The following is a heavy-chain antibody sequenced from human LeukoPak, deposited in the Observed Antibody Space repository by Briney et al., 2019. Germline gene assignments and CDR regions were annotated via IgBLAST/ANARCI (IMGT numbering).Heavy chain of an antibody. Sequence: SETLSLTCTVSGGSISSYYWSWILQPPGKGLEWIGYIYYSGSTNYNPSLKSRVTISVDTTKNQFSLKLSSVTAADTAVYYCARVGEVWSGYPNWFDPWGQGTLVTVSS. CDR1: GGSISSYY. V-gene: IGHV4-59*01. J-gene: IGHJ5*02. CDR2: IYYSGST. CDR3: ARVGEVWSGYPNWFDP. D-gene: IGHD3-3*01.